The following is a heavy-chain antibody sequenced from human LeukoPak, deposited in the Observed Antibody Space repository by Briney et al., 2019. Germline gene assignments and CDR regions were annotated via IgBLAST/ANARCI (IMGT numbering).Heavy chain of an antibody. J-gene: IGHJ3*02. V-gene: IGHV3-48*03. CDR1: GFTFSFHE. Sequence: GGTLRLSCPASGFTFSFHEMNWVRQAPWKGLEWVSYISSTGNSIYYADSVKGRFTISRDNAKNSLYLQMNSLRGEDTAVYYCARASYDSSGYHSIDIWGQGTMVTVSS. CDR3: ARASYDSSGYHSIDI. D-gene: IGHD3-22*01. CDR2: ISSTGNSI.